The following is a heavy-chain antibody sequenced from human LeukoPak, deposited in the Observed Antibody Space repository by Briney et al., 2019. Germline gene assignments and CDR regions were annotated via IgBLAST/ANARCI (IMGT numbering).Heavy chain of an antibody. J-gene: IGHJ5*02. CDR1: GGSISSSGYY. CDR2: IYYSGST. CDR3: ARHEYSGSYYGLSWFDP. D-gene: IGHD1-26*01. Sequence: SETLSVTCTVSGGSISSSGYYWGWIRQPPGKGLEWIASIYYSGSTYYNPSLKSRVTISVDTSKNQLSLKLSSLTSADTAVYYCARHEYSGSYYGLSWFDPWGQGTLVTVSS. V-gene: IGHV4-39*01.